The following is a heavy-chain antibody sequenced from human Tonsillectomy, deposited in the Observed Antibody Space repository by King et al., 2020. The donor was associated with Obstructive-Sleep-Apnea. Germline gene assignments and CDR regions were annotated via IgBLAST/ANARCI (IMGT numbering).Heavy chain of an antibody. CDR3: ARDNGGPVGYFDY. CDR2: IYYSGST. J-gene: IGHJ4*02. D-gene: IGHD4-23*01. CDR1: GGSISNGYYY. V-gene: IGHV4-31*03. Sequence: VQLQESGPGLDKSSQTLSLTCTVSGGSISNGYYYWSWIRQHPGNGPVWIGYIYYSGSTYYNPSLKSRVTMSVDTSKNQFSLKLSSVTAADTAVYYCARDNGGPVGYFDYWGQGTLVTVSS.